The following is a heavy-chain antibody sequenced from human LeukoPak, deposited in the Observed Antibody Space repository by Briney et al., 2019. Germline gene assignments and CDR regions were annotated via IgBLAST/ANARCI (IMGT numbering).Heavy chain of an antibody. CDR3: ATLTVASPFDY. CDR2: ISSTGCTK. CDR1: GFTFSIYE. D-gene: IGHD5-12*01. Sequence: PGGSLRLSCAASGFTFSIYEMYWVRQVPGKGLEWVSYISSTGCTKYYADSVKGRFTISRDNAKNSLYLQMNSLRAEDTAVYYCATLTVASPFDYWGQGALVTVSS. V-gene: IGHV3-48*03. J-gene: IGHJ4*02.